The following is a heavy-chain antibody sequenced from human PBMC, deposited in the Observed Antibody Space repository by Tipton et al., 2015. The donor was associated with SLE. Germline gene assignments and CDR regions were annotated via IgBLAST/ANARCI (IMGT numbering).Heavy chain of an antibody. CDR2: INHSGST. V-gene: IGHV4-34*01. CDR1: GGSFSGYY. D-gene: IGHD1-14*01. CDR3: ARVSLVTNYYYGMDV. Sequence: TLSLTCAVYGGSFSGYYWSWIRQPPGKGLEWIGEINHSGSTNYNPSLKSRVTISVDRSKNQFSLKLSSVTAADTAVYYCARVSLVTNYYYGMDVWGQGTTVTVSS. J-gene: IGHJ6*02.